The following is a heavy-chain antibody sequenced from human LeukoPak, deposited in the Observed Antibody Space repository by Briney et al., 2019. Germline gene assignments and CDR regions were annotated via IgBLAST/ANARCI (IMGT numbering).Heavy chain of an antibody. D-gene: IGHD3-3*01. CDR1: GFTFSSYS. J-gene: IGHJ4*02. Sequence: PGGSLRLSCAASGFTFSSYSMNWVRQAPGKGLEWVSRINSDGSSTSYADSVKGRFTISRDNAKNTLYLQMNSLRAEDTAVYYCAREQEGLLDYWGQGTLVTVSS. CDR2: INSDGSST. CDR3: AREQEGLLDY. V-gene: IGHV3-74*01.